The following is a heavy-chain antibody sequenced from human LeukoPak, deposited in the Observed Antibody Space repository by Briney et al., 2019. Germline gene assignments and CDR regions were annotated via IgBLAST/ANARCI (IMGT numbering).Heavy chain of an antibody. V-gene: IGHV4-59*08. CDR1: GGSISSYY. D-gene: IGHD5-18*01. J-gene: IGHJ4*02. CDR2: IDYGVST. Sequence: PSETLSLTCTVSGGSISSYYWSWIRQSPGKGLEWVGCIDYGVSTQHNPSLKSRVSMSLDTSKNQLSLRLSSVTAADTAIYYCAIIPPGYTYGFDYWGQGLLVTVSS. CDR3: AIIPPGYTYGFDY.